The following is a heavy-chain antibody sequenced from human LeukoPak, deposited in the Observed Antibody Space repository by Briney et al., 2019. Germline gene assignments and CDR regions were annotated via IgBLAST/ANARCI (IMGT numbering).Heavy chain of an antibody. D-gene: IGHD1-26*01. CDR3: ARNPPRYFN. J-gene: IGHJ4*02. V-gene: IGHV3-7*05. CDR2: IQQDGSEK. CDR1: GFTFCSYW. Sequence: PGGSLRLSCAASGFTFCSYWMIWVRQAPGKGLEWVANIQQDGSEKYYVDSVKGRFTLSRDNAKNSLYLQMNSLRAEDTAVYYCARNPPRYFNWGQGTLVTVSS.